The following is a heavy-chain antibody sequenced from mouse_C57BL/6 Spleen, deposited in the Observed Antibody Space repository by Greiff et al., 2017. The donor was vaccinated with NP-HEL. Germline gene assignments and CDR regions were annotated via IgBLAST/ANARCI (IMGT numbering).Heavy chain of an antibody. CDR1: GYSITSGYY. CDR2: ISYDGSN. J-gene: IGHJ4*01. CDR3: AEGGLLPYYAMDY. Sequence: EVKLMESGPGLVKPSQSLSLTCSVTGYSITSGYYWNWIRQFPGNKLEWMGYISYDGSNNYNPSLKNRISITRDTSKNQFFLKLNSVTTEDTATYYCAEGGLLPYYAMDYWGQGTSVTVSS. D-gene: IGHD2-3*01. V-gene: IGHV3-6*01.